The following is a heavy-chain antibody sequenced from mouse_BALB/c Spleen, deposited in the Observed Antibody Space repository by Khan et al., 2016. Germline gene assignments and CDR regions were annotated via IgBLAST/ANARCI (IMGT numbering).Heavy chain of an antibody. V-gene: IGHV14-3*02. CDR2: IDPANGNT. CDR3: YYWDADY. D-gene: IGHD4-1*01. CDR1: GFNIKDTY. Sequence: VQLQQPGAELVKPGASVKLSCTASGFNIKDTYMHWVKQRPEQGLEWIGRIDPANGNTKYDPKFQGKATITADTSSNTAYLQLSSLTSEDTAVYYCYYWDADYWGQGTTLTVSS. J-gene: IGHJ2*01.